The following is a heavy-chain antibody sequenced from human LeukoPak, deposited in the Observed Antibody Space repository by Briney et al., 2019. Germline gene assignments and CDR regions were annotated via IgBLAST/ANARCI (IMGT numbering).Heavy chain of an antibody. V-gene: IGHV4-4*07. CDR1: GGSISSYY. D-gene: IGHD1-26*01. Sequence: SETLSLTCTVSGGSISSYYWSWIRQPAGKGLEWIGRIYTSGSTNYNASLKSRVSMSVDASKNQFSLKLSSATAADTDVFYCARENSGSYREFDYWGQGTLVSASS. J-gene: IGHJ4*02. CDR2: IYTSGST. CDR3: ARENSGSYREFDY.